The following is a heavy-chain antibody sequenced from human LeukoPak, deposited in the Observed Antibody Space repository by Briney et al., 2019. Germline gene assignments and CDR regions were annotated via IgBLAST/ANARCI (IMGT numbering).Heavy chain of an antibody. CDR1: GGSISSSSYF. Sequence: PSETLSLTCTVSGGSISSSSYFWGWIRQPPGKGLEWIGSIYYSGSTYYNPSLKSRVTISVDTSKNQFSLKLSSVTAADTAVYYCARGRGYDILTGYYGYYFDYWGQGTLVTVSS. CDR2: IYYSGST. D-gene: IGHD3-9*01. J-gene: IGHJ4*02. V-gene: IGHV4-39*07. CDR3: ARGRGYDILTGYYGYYFDY.